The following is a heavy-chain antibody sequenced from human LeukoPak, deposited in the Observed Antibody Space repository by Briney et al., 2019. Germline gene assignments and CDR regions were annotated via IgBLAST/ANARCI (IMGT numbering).Heavy chain of an antibody. CDR2: IYTSGST. J-gene: IGHJ6*02. V-gene: IGHV4-4*07. CDR1: GGSISSYY. Sequence: SETLSLTCTVSGGSISSYYWSWIRQPAGKGLEWIGRIYTSGSTNYNPSLKSRVTMSVDTSKNQFSLKLSSVTAADTAVYYCAREWSGSSSWYSVVDYYYYYGMDVWGQGTTVTVSS. CDR3: AREWSGSSSWYSVVDYYYYYGMDV. D-gene: IGHD6-13*01.